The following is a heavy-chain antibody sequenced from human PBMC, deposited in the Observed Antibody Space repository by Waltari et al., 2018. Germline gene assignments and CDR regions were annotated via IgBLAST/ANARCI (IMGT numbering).Heavy chain of an antibody. V-gene: IGHV3-30*04. CDR3: AREGGRYYDVFDI. D-gene: IGHD3-10*01. CDR1: GFTFNSYS. J-gene: IGHJ3*02. CDR2: ISYDGRNK. Sequence: QVQLVESGGGVVQPGRSLRLSWSAAGFTFNSYSMHWVRQAPGKGLEGVAVISYDGRNKYYAASVKGRFTISRDNSKNTLYLQMNSLRAEDTAVYYCAREGGRYYDVFDIWGQGTMVTVSS.